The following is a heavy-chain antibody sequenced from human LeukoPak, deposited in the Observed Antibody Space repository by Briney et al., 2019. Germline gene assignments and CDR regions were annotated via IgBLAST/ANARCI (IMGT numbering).Heavy chain of an antibody. V-gene: IGHV4-59*02. D-gene: IGHD3-10*01. CDR3: ARAKPKNMVRGLIMRRESRYYFDY. J-gene: IGHJ4*02. CDR2: IYYTGT. CDR1: GGSVSDYY. Sequence: SETLSLTCTVSGGSVSDYYWSWIRQSPGKGLEWIGYIYYTGTSYNPSLKSRVTISADTSKNQLSLNLSSVTAADTAVYYCARAKPKNMVRGLIMRRESRYYFDYWGQGTLVTVSS.